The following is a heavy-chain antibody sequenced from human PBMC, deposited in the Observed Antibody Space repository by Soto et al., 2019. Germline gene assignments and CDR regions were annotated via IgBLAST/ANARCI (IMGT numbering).Heavy chain of an antibody. J-gene: IGHJ4*02. CDR2: IDWNDDK. D-gene: IGHD6-13*01. Sequence: SGPTLVNPTQTLTLTCTFSGFSLSSMGLSVSWSRQPPGKALEWLALIDWNDDKYYRTSLKTRLTISMDTSKNQVVLTMTNMDPVDAATYYCAQLLVMSRHVSSPDNLIEYCGQRTLATVSS. CDR1: GFSLSSMGLS. V-gene: IGHV2-70*12. CDR3: AQLLVMSRHVSSPDNLIEY.